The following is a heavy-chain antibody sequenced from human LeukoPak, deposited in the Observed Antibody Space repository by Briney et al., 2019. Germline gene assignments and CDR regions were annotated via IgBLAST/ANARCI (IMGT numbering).Heavy chain of an antibody. Sequence: GGSLRLSCTASGFTFRSHWMTWVRQSPGKGLEWVANIKEDGSVKYYVDSVKGRFTISRDNAKNSLYLQMNSLRAEDTAVYYCASSARSSWYVYWGQGTLVTVSS. CDR3: ASSARSSWYVY. CDR1: GFTFRSHW. J-gene: IGHJ4*02. CDR2: IKEDGSVK. V-gene: IGHV3-7*03. D-gene: IGHD6-13*01.